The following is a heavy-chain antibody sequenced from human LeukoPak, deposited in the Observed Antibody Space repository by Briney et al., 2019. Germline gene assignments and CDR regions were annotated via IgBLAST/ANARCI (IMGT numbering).Heavy chain of an antibody. CDR3: ARPSPPRIVGATYYYYYYMDV. CDR2: INPNSGGT. CDR1: GYTFTGYY. V-gene: IGHV1-2*02. J-gene: IGHJ6*03. Sequence: ASVKVSCKASGYTFTGYYMHWVRQAPGQGLEWMGWINPNSGGTNYAQKFQGRVTITRDTSISTAYMELSRLRSDDTAVYYCARPSPPRIVGATYYYYYYMDVWGKGTTVTVSS. D-gene: IGHD1-26*01.